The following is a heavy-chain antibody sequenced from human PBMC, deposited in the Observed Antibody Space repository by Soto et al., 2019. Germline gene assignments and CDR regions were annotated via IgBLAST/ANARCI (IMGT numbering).Heavy chain of an antibody. J-gene: IGHJ4*02. Sequence: GGSLRLSCAASGFTFSSYSMNWVRQAPGKGLEWVSYISSSSSSTIYYADSVKGRFTISRDNAKNSLYLQMNSLRAEDTVVYYCARMPDLPYYFDYWGQGTLVTVSS. CDR2: ISSSSSSTI. V-gene: IGHV3-48*01. CDR3: ARMPDLPYYFDY. CDR1: GFTFSSYS. D-gene: IGHD3-3*01.